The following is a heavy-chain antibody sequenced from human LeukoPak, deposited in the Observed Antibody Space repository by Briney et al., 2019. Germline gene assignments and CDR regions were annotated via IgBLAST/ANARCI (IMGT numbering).Heavy chain of an antibody. J-gene: IGHJ4*02. Sequence: PGGSLRLSCAASGFTFSNYWMHWVRHGPGKGLVWVSFINPDGSTTNYADSVKGRFTISRDNAKNALYLQMNSLRDEDTAVYYCAKDLHYGSADYWGQGTLVTVSS. D-gene: IGHD3-10*01. CDR1: GFTFSNYW. CDR3: AKDLHYGSADY. CDR2: INPDGSTT. V-gene: IGHV3-74*01.